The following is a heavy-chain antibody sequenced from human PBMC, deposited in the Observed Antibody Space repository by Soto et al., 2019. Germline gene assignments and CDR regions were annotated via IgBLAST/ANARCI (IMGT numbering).Heavy chain of an antibody. D-gene: IGHD1-20*01. Sequence: EVQLVESGGGLVQPGGSLRLSCAASGFIFSNYWIHWVRQVPGKGLVWVSRIKYDGINTNYADSVKGRFTISRDNAGNTVYLQMNSLRTDDTAVYYCARGIPGHYGFDVWCQGTMVTVSS. V-gene: IGHV3-74*01. CDR3: ARGIPGHYGFDV. J-gene: IGHJ3*01. CDR1: GFIFSNYW. CDR2: IKYDGINT.